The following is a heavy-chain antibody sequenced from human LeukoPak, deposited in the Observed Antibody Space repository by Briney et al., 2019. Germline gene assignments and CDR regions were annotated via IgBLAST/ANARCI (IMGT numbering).Heavy chain of an antibody. CDR2: IYHSGST. V-gene: IGHV4-38-2*02. D-gene: IGHD3-3*01. CDR1: GYSISSGYY. Sequence: PSETLSLTCTVSGYSISSGYYWGWIRQPPGKGLEWIGSIYHSGSTYYNPSLKSRVTISVDTSKNQFSLKLTSVTAADTAVYYCARDGGGYYSRYYYYMDVWGKGTTVTVSS. J-gene: IGHJ6*03. CDR3: ARDGGGYYSRYYYYMDV.